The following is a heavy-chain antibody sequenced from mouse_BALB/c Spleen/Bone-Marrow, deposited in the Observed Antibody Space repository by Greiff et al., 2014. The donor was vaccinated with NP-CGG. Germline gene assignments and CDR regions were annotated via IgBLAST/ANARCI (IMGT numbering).Heavy chain of an antibody. J-gene: IGHJ4*01. Sequence: SGAELVRPGTSVKVSCKASRYAFTNYLIEWVKQRPGQGLEWIGVINPGSGGTNYNEKFKDKATLTTDKSSSTAYMQLSSLTSDDSAVYFCAREENSYYYAMDYWGQGTSVTVPS. CDR3: AREENSYYYAMDY. CDR2: INPGSGGT. CDR1: RYAFTNYL. V-gene: IGHV1-54*03.